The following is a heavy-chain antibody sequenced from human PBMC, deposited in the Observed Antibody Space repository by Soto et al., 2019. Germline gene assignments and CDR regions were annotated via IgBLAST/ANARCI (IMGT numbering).Heavy chain of an antibody. CDR1: GYTFTSYD. D-gene: IGHD3-3*01. V-gene: IGHV1-8*01. CDR2: MNPNSGNT. J-gene: IGHJ6*02. CDR3: ARVGITIFGDYYYGMGV. Sequence: ASVKVSCKASGYTFTSYDINWVRQAIGQGLEWMGWMNPNSGNTGYAQKFQGRVTMTRNTSISTAYMELSSLRSEDTAVYYCARVGITIFGDYYYGMGVWGQGTTVTVSS.